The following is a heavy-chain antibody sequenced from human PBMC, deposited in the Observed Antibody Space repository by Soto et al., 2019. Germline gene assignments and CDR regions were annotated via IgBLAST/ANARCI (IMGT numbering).Heavy chain of an antibody. D-gene: IGHD6-13*01. J-gene: IGHJ2*01. Sequence: GESLKISCAASGFTFSSYAMSWVRQAPGKGLEWVSAISGSGGSTYYADSVKGRFTISRDNSKNTLYLQMNSLRAEDTAVYYCAKDLGSWFSYWYFDLWGHGTLVTVSS. CDR1: GFTFSSYA. CDR2: ISGSGGST. CDR3: AKDLGSWFSYWYFDL. V-gene: IGHV3-23*01.